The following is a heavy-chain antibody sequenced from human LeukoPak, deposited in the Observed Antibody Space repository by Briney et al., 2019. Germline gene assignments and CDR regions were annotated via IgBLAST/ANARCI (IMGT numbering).Heavy chain of an antibody. CDR2: IYPGDSDT. D-gene: IGHD3-22*01. J-gene: IGHJ6*02. CDR3: ARLVVDYYDSSGYSFYYYYGMDV. Sequence: GESLKISCKGSGYSFTNYWIGWVRQMPGKGLEWMGIIYPGDSDTRYSPSFQGQVTISADKSISTAYLQWSSLKASDTATYYCARLVVDYYDSSGYSFYYYYGMDVWGQGTTVTVSS. CDR1: GYSFTNYW. V-gene: IGHV5-51*01.